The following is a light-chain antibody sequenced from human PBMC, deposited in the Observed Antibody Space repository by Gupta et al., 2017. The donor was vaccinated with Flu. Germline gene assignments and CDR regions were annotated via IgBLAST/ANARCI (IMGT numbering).Light chain of an antibody. V-gene: IGKV1-12*01. CDR2: AAS. CDR1: RDISNW. Sequence: DIQMTQSPSSVSASVGDRVTITCRASRDISNWLVWYQQKPGKPPKLLIYAASNLQSWVPSRFSGSGSGTDFTLTINSLQPEDFATYYCQQSNSFPFTFGPGTKVDIK. J-gene: IGKJ3*01. CDR3: QQSNSFPFT.